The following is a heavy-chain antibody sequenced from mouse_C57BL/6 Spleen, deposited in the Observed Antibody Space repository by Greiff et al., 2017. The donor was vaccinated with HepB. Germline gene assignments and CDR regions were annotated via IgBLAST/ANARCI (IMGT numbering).Heavy chain of an antibody. CDR1: GYAFSSSW. CDR3: AMYGNPGYFDV. Sequence: QVQLQQSGPELVKPGASVKISCKASGYAFSSSWMNWVKQRPGKGLEWIGRIYPGDGDTNYNGKFKGKATLTADKSSSTAYMQLSSLTSEDSAVYFCAMYGNPGYFDVWGTGTTVTVSS. D-gene: IGHD2-10*02. CDR2: IYPGDGDT. V-gene: IGHV1-82*01. J-gene: IGHJ1*03.